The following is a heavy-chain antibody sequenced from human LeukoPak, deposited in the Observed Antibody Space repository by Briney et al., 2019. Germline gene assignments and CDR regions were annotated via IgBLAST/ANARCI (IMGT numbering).Heavy chain of an antibody. J-gene: IGHJ4*02. CDR1: GYTFTSYD. CDR3: ATGRLYGDYDRVWGYTMYYFDY. CDR2: MNPNSGNT. Sequence: ASVKVSCKASGYTFTSYDINWVRQATGQGLEWMGWMNPNSGNTGYAQKSQGRVTMTRNTSISTAYMELSSLRSEDPAVYYCATGRLYGDYDRVWGYTMYYFDYWGQGTLVTVSS. D-gene: IGHD4-17*01. V-gene: IGHV1-8*01.